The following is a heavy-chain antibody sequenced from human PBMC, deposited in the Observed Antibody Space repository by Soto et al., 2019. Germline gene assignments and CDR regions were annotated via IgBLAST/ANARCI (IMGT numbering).Heavy chain of an antibody. CDR3: ARNHPGYSYVCGLGY. CDR2: ISSSSSYI. CDR1: GFTFSSYS. V-gene: IGHV3-21*01. D-gene: IGHD5-18*01. J-gene: IGHJ4*02. Sequence: GGSLRLSCAGSGFTFSSYSMNWVRQAPGKGLEWVSSISSSSSYIYYADSVKGRFTISRDNAKNSLYLQMNSLRAEDTAVYYCARNHPGYSYVCGLGYWGQEPLVTFPS.